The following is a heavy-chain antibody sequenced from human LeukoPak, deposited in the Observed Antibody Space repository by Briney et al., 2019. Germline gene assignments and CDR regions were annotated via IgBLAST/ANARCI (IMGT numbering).Heavy chain of an antibody. D-gene: IGHD3-10*01. J-gene: IGHJ4*02. CDR2: SGSGGST. Sequence: PGGSLRLSCAASGFTFSSYAMTWVRQAPGKGLEWVSVSGSGGSTYYADSVKGRFTISRDNSKNTVYLQMNSLRAEDTAVYYCVRQAGRAGGQWGQGTLIAVSS. CDR3: VRQAGRAGGQ. V-gene: IGHV3-23*01. CDR1: GFTFSSYA.